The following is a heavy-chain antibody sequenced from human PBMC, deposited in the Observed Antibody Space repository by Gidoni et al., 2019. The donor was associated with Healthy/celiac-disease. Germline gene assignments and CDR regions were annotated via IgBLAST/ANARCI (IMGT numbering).Heavy chain of an antibody. V-gene: IGHV3-21*01. CDR3: ASRYDYADGWLDY. D-gene: IGHD4-17*01. CDR1: AFTFSSDS. CDR2: MSSICIYI. J-gene: IGHJ4*02. Sequence: EVQLVESAGGLVKPGGSLSLSCAASAFTFSSDSLNVVRQAPGKGLEWFSAMSSICIYIYYPDSVKVRFTISIDNAKNSLDLQMNSLRAEDTAVYYCASRYDYADGWLDYWGQGTLVTVSS.